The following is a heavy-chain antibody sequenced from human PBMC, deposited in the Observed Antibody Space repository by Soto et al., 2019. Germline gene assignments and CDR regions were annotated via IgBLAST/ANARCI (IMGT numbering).Heavy chain of an antibody. CDR1: GGSFSGYY. Sequence: SETLSLTCAVYGGSFSGYYWSWIRQPPGKGLEWIGEINHSGSTNYNPSLKSRVTISVDTSKNQFSLKLSSVTAADTAVYYCAATKGIAGDGSDWFYPWGQGTLVTVSS. J-gene: IGHJ5*02. CDR2: INHSGST. D-gene: IGHD6-13*01. V-gene: IGHV4-34*01. CDR3: AATKGIAGDGSDWFYP.